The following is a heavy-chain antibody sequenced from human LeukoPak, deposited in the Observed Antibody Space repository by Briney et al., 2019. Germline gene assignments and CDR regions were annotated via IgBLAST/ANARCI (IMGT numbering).Heavy chain of an antibody. CDR3: ARSLDDAFDI. J-gene: IGHJ3*02. Sequence: SETLSLTCTVSGDSISSHYWSWTRQPPGKGLEWIGYIYYSGSTNYNPSLKSRVTISVDTSKNQFSLKLSSVTAADTAVYYCARSLDDAFDIWGQGTMVTVSS. V-gene: IGHV4-59*11. CDR1: GDSISSHY. CDR2: IYYSGST.